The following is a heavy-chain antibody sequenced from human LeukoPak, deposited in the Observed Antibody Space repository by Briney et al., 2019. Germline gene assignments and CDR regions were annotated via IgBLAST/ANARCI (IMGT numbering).Heavy chain of an antibody. CDR1: GGSISSYQ. J-gene: IGHJ4*02. Sequence: PSETLSLTCTVSGGSISSYQWSWIRQSPGKGLEWIGNIYYSGSANYNPSLQSRVIISVDTSKNQFSLSLSPVLAADTAVYYCARVGVDYSGNILKYFFDYWGQGTLVTVSS. CDR3: ARVGVDYSGNILKYFFDY. D-gene: IGHD4-23*01. V-gene: IGHV4-59*01. CDR2: IYYSGSA.